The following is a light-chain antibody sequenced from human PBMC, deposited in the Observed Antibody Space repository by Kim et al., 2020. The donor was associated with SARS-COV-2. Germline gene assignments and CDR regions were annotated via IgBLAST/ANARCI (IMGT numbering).Light chain of an antibody. J-gene: IGKJ2*01. CDR1: QSVSRN. Sequence: FVTPGERATLSCRASQSVSRNLAWYQQKPGQAPRLLISGASTWATGIPARFSGSGSGTEFTLTISSLQSEDFAVYYCQQYNNWPYTFGQGTKLEI. V-gene: IGKV3-15*01. CDR2: GAS. CDR3: QQYNNWPYT.